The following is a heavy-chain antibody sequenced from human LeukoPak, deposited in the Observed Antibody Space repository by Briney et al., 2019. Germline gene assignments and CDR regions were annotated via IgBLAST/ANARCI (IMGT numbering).Heavy chain of an antibody. D-gene: IGHD6-13*01. CDR1: GFTFSSYW. J-gene: IGHJ4*02. Sequence: GGSLRLSCAASGFTFSSYWMSWVRQAPGKGLEWVANIKQDGSEKYYVDSVKGRFTISRDNAKNSLYLQMNSLRAEDTAVYYCASMYSGSSWTADFDYWGQGTLVTVSS. CDR3: ASMYSGSSWTADFDY. V-gene: IGHV3-7*01. CDR2: IKQDGSEK.